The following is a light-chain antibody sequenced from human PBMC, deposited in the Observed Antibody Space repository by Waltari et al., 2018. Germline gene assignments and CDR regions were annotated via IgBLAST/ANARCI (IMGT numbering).Light chain of an antibody. Sequence: DIQMTQSPSSLSASVRVRVTITCQASHDISNFLNWYQQKPGKAPKLLIYDASNLETGVPSRFSGSGSGTDFSFTISSLQPEDIATYYCQQFDNLVYTFGQGTKLEIK. CDR2: DAS. V-gene: IGKV1-33*01. J-gene: IGKJ2*01. CDR3: QQFDNLVYT. CDR1: HDISNF.